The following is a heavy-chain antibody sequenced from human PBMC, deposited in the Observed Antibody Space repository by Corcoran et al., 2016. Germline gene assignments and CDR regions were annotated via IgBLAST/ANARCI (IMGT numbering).Heavy chain of an antibody. J-gene: IGHJ4*02. CDR2: IKQDGSGR. CDR1: GFTFSSYW. CDR3: ANLLEGY. D-gene: IGHD1-1*01. V-gene: IGHV3-7*01. Sequence: EVQLVESGGGLVQPGGSLRLSCAASGFTFSSYWMNWVRQAPGKGLEWVANIKQDGSGRHYVPSVKGRFTVSRDNAKNSLYLQMNSLRAEDTAVYYCANLLEGYWGQGTLVTVSS.